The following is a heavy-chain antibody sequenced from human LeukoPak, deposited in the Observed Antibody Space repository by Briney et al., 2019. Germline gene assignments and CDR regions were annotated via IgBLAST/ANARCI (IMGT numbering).Heavy chain of an antibody. Sequence: ASVKVSCKASGYTFTSYYMHWVRQAPGQGLEWMGIINPSGGSTSYAQKFQGRVTMTRNTSISTAYMELSSLRSEDTAVYYCARRGRIAAAGRVNWFDPWGQGTLVTVSS. CDR1: GYTFTSYY. CDR3: ARRGRIAAAGRVNWFDP. D-gene: IGHD6-13*01. J-gene: IGHJ5*02. V-gene: IGHV1-46*01. CDR2: INPSGGST.